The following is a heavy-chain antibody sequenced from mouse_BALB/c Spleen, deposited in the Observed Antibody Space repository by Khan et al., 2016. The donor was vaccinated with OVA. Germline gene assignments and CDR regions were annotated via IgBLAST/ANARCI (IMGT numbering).Heavy chain of an antibody. CDR3: VRDGYYHRNEGGFAY. J-gene: IGHJ3*01. V-gene: IGHV1-4*01. Sequence: VQLQESGAELARPGASVKMSCKASGYTFTSSTIHWIQVRPGKGLEWIGYINPRYGYTNYNEKFKDKVTLTAAKSSTTAFMQMSSLKYDDSAVYYGVRDGYYHRNEGGFAYWGQGTLVTVSA. CDR1: GYTFTSST. CDR2: INPRYGYT. D-gene: IGHD2-14*01.